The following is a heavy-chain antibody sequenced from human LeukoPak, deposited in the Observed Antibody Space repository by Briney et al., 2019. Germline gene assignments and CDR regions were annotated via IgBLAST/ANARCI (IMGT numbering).Heavy chain of an antibody. CDR3: ARGGSSYYYGSRGRRYFDY. CDR2: MNPNSGNT. V-gene: IGHV1-8*01. Sequence: ASVKVSCKASGYTFTSYDINWVRQATGQGLEWMGWMNPNSGNTGYAQKFQGRVTMTRNTSISTAYMELSGLRSEDTAVYYCARGGSSYYYGSRGRRYFDYWGQGTLVTVSS. J-gene: IGHJ4*02. D-gene: IGHD3-10*01. CDR1: GYTFTSYD.